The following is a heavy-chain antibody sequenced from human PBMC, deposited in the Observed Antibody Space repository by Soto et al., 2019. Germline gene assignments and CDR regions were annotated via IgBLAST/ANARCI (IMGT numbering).Heavy chain of an antibody. D-gene: IGHD2-2*01. CDR1: AYSFTTYH. J-gene: IGHJ5*02. V-gene: IGHV1-46*01. CDR2: INPDAGAT. CDR3: ARGDIVLVPASEGNWFDP. Sequence: SVKVSCKASAYSFTTYHIHWVRQAPGQGLEWMGLINPDAGATNYAQRFQGRLRLTRDTSTSTVYMELRSLRFDDTAVYYCARGDIVLVPASEGNWFDPWGQGTLVTVSS.